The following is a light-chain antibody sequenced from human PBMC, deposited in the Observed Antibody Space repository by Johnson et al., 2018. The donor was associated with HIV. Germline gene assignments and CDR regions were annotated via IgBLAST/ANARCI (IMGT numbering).Light chain of an antibody. V-gene: IGLV1-51*02. Sequence: QAVLTQPPSVSAAPGQQVTISCSGSSSNIGNNYVSWYQQLPGTAPKLLIYDNNKRPSGIPDRFSGSKSGTSATLGITGLQTGDEADYYCETWDNSLIAYVFGTGTKVTVL. CDR2: DNN. CDR3: ETWDNSLIAYV. J-gene: IGLJ1*01. CDR1: SSNIGNNY.